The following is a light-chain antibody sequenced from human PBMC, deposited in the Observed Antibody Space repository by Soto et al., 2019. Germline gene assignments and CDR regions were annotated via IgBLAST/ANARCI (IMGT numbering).Light chain of an antibody. J-gene: IGKJ4*01. Sequence: DIPMTQSPSSLSASVGDRVTITCRASQGIRIDLGWYQQKPGKAPKRLIYAASSLQSGVPSRFSGSGSGTEFTLTISSLQPEDFATYYCLQHNSYPPTFGGGTKVEIK. CDR3: LQHNSYPPT. CDR1: QGIRID. CDR2: AAS. V-gene: IGKV1-17*01.